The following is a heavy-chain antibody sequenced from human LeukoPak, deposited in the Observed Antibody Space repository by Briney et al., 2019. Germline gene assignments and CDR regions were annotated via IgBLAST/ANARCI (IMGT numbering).Heavy chain of an antibody. CDR2: INSDGSST. V-gene: IGHV3-74*01. D-gene: IGHD1-26*01. CDR3: TGGWAHDY. J-gene: IGHJ4*02. CDR1: GFTFSSYW. Sequence: GGSLRLSCAASGFTFSSYWMHWVRQVPGKGLVWVSRINSDGSSTSYADSVQGRFTISRDNTKNTLYLQMNSLRVGDTAVYYCTGGWAHDYWGQGTLVTVSS.